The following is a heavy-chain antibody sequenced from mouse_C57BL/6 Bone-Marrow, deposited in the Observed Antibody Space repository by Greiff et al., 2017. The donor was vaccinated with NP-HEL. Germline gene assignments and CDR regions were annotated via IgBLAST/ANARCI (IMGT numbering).Heavy chain of an antibody. CDR1: GFTFSSYA. Sequence: EVHLVESGGGLVKPGGSLKLSCAASGFTFSSYAMSWVRQTPEKRLEWVATISDGGSYTYYPDNVKGRFTISIDNAKNNLYLQMSHLKSEDTAMYYCARDRGNSPYAMDYWGQGTSVTVSS. D-gene: IGHD3-1*01. V-gene: IGHV5-4*01. CDR2: ISDGGSYT. CDR3: ARDRGNSPYAMDY. J-gene: IGHJ4*01.